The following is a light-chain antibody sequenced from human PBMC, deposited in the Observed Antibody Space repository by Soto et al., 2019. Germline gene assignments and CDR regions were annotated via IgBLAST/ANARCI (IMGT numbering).Light chain of an antibody. J-gene: IGLJ1*01. V-gene: IGLV2-11*01. CDR1: SSDVGGYNY. CDR2: DVT. CDR3: SSYTASSTLL. Sequence: QSALTQPRSVSGSPGQSVTISCTGTSSDVGGYNYVSWYQQHPGKAPKLMIYDVTTRPSGVPDHFSGSKSGNTASLTISGLQADDEADYYCSSYTASSTLLFGTGTKLTVL.